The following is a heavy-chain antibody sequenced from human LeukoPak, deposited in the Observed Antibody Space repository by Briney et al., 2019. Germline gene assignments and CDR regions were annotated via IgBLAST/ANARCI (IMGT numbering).Heavy chain of an antibody. V-gene: IGHV4-34*01. D-gene: IGHD3-22*01. CDR3: ARGQDYYDSSGNYFDY. Sequence: SETLSLTCAVYGGSFSGYYWSWIRQPPGKGLEWIGEINHSGSTNYNPSLKSRVTISVDTSKNQFSLKLSSVTAADTAVYYCARGQDYYDSSGNYFDYWGQGTLVTVSS. CDR2: INHSGST. J-gene: IGHJ4*02. CDR1: GGSFSGYY.